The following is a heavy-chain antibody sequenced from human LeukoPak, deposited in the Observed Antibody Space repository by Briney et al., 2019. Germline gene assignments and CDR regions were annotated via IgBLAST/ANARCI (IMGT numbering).Heavy chain of an antibody. CDR2: ISTSGSFV. Sequence: GGSLRLSYVASGFTFSDYYMNWIRQAPGKGLEWISYISTSGSFVYYADSVNGRFTISRDNAKNSLYLQMNSLRVEDTAVYYCARDIRYCSGATCYSRWFDPWGQGTPVTVSS. CDR1: GFTFSDYY. J-gene: IGHJ5*02. D-gene: IGHD2-15*01. CDR3: ARDIRYCSGATCYSRWFDP. V-gene: IGHV3-11*01.